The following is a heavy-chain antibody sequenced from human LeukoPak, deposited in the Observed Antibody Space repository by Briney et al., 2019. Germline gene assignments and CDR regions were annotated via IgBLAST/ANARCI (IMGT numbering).Heavy chain of an antibody. CDR2: IYHSGST. V-gene: IGHV4-38-2*02. J-gene: IGHJ3*02. CDR3: AKDFSGWYSDAFDI. CDR1: GYSISSGYY. Sequence: PSETLSLTCTVSGYSISSGYYWGWIRQPPGKGLEWIGSIYHSGSTYYNPSLKSRVTISVDTSKNQFSLKLSSVTAADTAVYYCAKDFSGWYSDAFDIWGQGTMVTVSS. D-gene: IGHD6-19*01.